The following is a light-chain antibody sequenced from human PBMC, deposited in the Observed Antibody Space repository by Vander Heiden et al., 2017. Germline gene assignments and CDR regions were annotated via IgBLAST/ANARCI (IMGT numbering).Light chain of an antibody. Sequence: PALTQPPSPSGSPGQSVTIPCAGTSSDVGGYNYVSWYQQHPGKAPKVVVYEVSQRPSGVPDRFAGSKSANTASLNVSGLQAEDEADYYCSSFAGFNDYVFGTGNKVTVL. CDR2: EVS. CDR3: SSFAGFNDYV. CDR1: SSDVGGYNY. J-gene: IGLJ1*01. V-gene: IGLV2-8*01.